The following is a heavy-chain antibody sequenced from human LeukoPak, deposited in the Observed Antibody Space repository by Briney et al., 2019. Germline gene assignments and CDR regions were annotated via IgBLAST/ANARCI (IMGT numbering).Heavy chain of an antibody. Sequence: GGSLRLSCAASGFTFSSYGMHWVRQAPGKGLEWVAVIWYDGSNKYYADSVKGRFTISRDNSKNTLYLQMNSLRAEGTAVYYCARADQQLWSYYFDYWGQGTLVTVSS. V-gene: IGHV3-33*01. CDR3: ARADQQLWSYYFDY. CDR1: GFTFSSYG. D-gene: IGHD5-18*01. J-gene: IGHJ4*02. CDR2: IWYDGSNK.